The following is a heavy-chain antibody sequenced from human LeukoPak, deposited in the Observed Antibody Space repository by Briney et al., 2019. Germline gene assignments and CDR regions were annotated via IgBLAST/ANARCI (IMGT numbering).Heavy chain of an antibody. CDR3: ARVDSGGYDY. D-gene: IGHD1-26*01. CDR2: INHSGST. CDR1: GGSISGYY. Sequence: SETLSLTCTVSGGSISGYYWSWIRQPPGKGLEWIGEINHSGSTNYNPSLKSRVTISVDTSKNQFSLKLGSVTAADTAVYYCARVDSGGYDYWGQGTLVTVSS. V-gene: IGHV4-34*01. J-gene: IGHJ4*02.